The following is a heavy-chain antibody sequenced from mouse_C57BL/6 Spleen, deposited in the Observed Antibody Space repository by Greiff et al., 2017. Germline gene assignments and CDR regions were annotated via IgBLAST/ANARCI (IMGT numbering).Heavy chain of an antibody. Sequence: VKLVESGAELVRPGASVTLSCKASGYTFTDYEMHWVKQTPVHGLEWIGAIDPETGGTAYNQKFKGKAILTADKSSSTAYMELRSLTSEDSAVYYCTRLPGNYWYFDVWGTGTTVTVSS. V-gene: IGHV1-15*01. CDR1: GYTFTDYE. D-gene: IGHD2-1*01. J-gene: IGHJ1*03. CDR2: IDPETGGT. CDR3: TRLPGNYWYFDV.